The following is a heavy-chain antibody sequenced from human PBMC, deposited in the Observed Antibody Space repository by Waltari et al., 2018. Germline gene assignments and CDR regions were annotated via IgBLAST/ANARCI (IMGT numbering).Heavy chain of an antibody. J-gene: IGHJ3*02. CDR1: GFTFSSYA. Sequence: EVQLMESGGGLVQPGGSLRLSCAASGFTFSSYAMHWVRHAPWKGLEYVSDISSNGGSTYDAESVKGRFTSSRDKYKNTLYIQMGSLRAEDMGVYYCASGKEEYYDSSGYLYAFDIWGQGTMVTVSS. V-gene: IGHV3-64*07. CDR2: ISSNGGST. CDR3: ASGKEEYYDSSGYLYAFDI. D-gene: IGHD3-22*01.